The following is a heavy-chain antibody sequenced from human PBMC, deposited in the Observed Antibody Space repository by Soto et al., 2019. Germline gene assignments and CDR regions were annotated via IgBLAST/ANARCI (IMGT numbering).Heavy chain of an antibody. CDR3: AKDSRREVGATKVREDAFDI. Sequence: GGSLRLSCAASGFTFSSYAMSWVRQAPGKGLEWVSAISGSGGSTYYEDSVKGRFTISRDNSKNTLYLQMNSMSAEDTAVYYCAKDSRREVGATKVREDAFDIWGQGTMVTVSS. CDR1: GFTFSSYA. CDR2: ISGSGGST. J-gene: IGHJ3*02. D-gene: IGHD1-26*01. V-gene: IGHV3-23*01.